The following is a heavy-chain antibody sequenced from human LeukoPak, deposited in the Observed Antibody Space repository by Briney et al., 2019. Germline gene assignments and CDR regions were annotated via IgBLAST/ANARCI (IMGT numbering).Heavy chain of an antibody. CDR2: IYPGDSDT. CDR3: ARLRRFGELLLYFDY. Sequence: GESLKISCKGSGYSFTSYWIGWVRQMPGKGLEWMGIIYPGDSDTRYSPSFQGQVTISADKSISTAYLQWSSLKASDTAMYYCARLRRFGELLLYFDYWGQGTLVTVSS. J-gene: IGHJ4*02. V-gene: IGHV5-51*01. CDR1: GYSFTSYW. D-gene: IGHD3-10*01.